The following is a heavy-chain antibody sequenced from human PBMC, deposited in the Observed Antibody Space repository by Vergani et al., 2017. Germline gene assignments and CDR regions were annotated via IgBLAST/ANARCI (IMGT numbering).Heavy chain of an antibody. D-gene: IGHD3-10*01. CDR3: GRVADVYGLGSRLLDL. V-gene: IGHV4-59*01. Sequence: QVRLQESGPGLVKPSETLSLTCSVSGGSMSGYYWSWIRPPPGKELEWIGYMYHSGSTNYNPSLETRVTISGDTSKNQFSLKLNSVTAADTAVYYCGRVADVYGLGSRLLDLWGQGILVTVSS. CDR2: MYHSGST. CDR1: GGSMSGYY. J-gene: IGHJ5*02.